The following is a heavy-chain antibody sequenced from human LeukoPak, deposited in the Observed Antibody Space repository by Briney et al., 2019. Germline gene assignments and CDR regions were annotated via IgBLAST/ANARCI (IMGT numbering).Heavy chain of an antibody. CDR3: ARVDY. CDR2: IYYSGST. CDR1: GYSISSGYY. V-gene: IGHV4-38-2*02. J-gene: IGHJ4*02. Sequence: SETLSLTCTVSGYSISSGYYWGWILQPPGKGLEWIGYIYYSGSTTYNPSLKSRVTISVDTSKNQFSLKLSSVTAADTAVYYCARVDYWGQGTLVTVSS.